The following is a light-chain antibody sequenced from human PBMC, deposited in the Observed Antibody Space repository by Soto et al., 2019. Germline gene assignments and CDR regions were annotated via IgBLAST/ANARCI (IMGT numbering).Light chain of an antibody. V-gene: IGKV3D-15*01. Sequence: EIVLTQSPDTLSVSPGESATLSCRASQTVGSNLAWYQQKPGQAPRLLIYGASTRASDTPARFSGSGSVTEFALTISSLQSEDFAVYYCKQYNNWPITFGQGTRLEIK. CDR3: KQYNNWPIT. CDR2: GAS. J-gene: IGKJ5*01. CDR1: QTVGSN.